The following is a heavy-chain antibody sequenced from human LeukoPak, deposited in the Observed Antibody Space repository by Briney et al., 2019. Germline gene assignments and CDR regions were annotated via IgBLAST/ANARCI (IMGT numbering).Heavy chain of an antibody. CDR3: ARAAGYSYGCVADY. J-gene: IGHJ4*02. CDR2: IYHSGST. CDR1: GYSISSGYY. D-gene: IGHD5-18*01. Sequence: PSETLSLTCTVSGYSISSGYYWGWIRQPPGKGLEWIGSIYHSGSTYYNPSLKSRVTISVDTSKNQFSLKLSSVTAADTAVYYCARAAGYSYGCVADYWGQGTLVTVSS. V-gene: IGHV4-38-2*02.